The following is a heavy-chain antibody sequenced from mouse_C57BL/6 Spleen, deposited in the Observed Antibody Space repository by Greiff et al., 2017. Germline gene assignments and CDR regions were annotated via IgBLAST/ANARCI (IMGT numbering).Heavy chain of an antibody. V-gene: IGHV1-18*01. CDR3: ERQHFDY. CDR1: GSTFTDYN. Sequence: EVQLQQSGPELVKPGASVTIPCKASGSTFTDYNMDWVKQSHGKSLEWIGDINPNNGGTIYTQKFTGKATLTVDKSSSTAYMELRSLTSEDTAVYYCERQHFDYWGQGTTLTVSS. J-gene: IGHJ2*01. CDR2: INPNNGGT.